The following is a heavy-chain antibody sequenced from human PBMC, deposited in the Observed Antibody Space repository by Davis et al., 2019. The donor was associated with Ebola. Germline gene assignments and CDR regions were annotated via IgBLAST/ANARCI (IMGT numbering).Heavy chain of an antibody. V-gene: IGHV3-11*01. J-gene: IGHJ6*02. CDR3: ARGLIPAAIRGLYYYYGMDV. Sequence: GESLKISCAASGFTFSDYYMSWIRQAPGKGLEWVSYISSSGSTIYYADSVKGRFTISRDNAKNSLYLQMNSLRAEDTAVYYCARGLIPAAIRGLYYYYGMDVWGQGTTVTVSS. CDR1: GFTFSDYY. D-gene: IGHD2-2*02. CDR2: ISSSGSTI.